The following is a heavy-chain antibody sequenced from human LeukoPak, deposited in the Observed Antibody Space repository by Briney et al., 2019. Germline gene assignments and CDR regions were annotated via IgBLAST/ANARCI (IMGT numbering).Heavy chain of an antibody. Sequence: PGGSLRLSCAASGFTFSSYGMHWVRQAPGKGLEWVAFIRYDGSNKYYADSVKGRFTISRDNAKNSLYLQMNSLRAEDTAVYYCARDAVTNGYNWFDPWGQGTLVTVSS. CDR1: GFTFSSYG. V-gene: IGHV3-30*02. J-gene: IGHJ5*02. D-gene: IGHD2-21*02. CDR2: IRYDGSNK. CDR3: ARDAVTNGYNWFDP.